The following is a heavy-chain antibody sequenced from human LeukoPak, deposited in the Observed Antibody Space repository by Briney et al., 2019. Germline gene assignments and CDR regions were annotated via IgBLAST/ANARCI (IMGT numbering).Heavy chain of an antibody. CDR3: AKDLDRFSGSTYDVY. D-gene: IGHD5-12*01. J-gene: IGHJ4*02. Sequence: GGSLRLSCAASGFTFSDYYMSWIRQAPGKGLEWVSYISSSGSTIYYADSVKGRFTISRDNAKNSLYLQMNSLRTEDTAVYYCAKDLDRFSGSTYDVYWGPGTLVTVSS. CDR2: ISSSGSTI. CDR1: GFTFSDYY. V-gene: IGHV3-11*04.